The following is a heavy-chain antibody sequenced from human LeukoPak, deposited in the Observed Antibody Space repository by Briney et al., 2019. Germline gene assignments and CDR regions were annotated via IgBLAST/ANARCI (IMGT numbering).Heavy chain of an antibody. D-gene: IGHD1-26*01. CDR1: GFTFSSYA. Sequence: GGSLRLSCAASGFTFSSYAMHWVRQAPGKGLEWVAVISYDGSNKYYADSVKGRFTISRDNSKNTLYLQMNSLSAEDTAVYYCAKALQGYSGSYTLDYWGQGTLVTVSS. J-gene: IGHJ4*02. CDR3: AKALQGYSGSYTLDY. V-gene: IGHV3-30*04. CDR2: ISYDGSNK.